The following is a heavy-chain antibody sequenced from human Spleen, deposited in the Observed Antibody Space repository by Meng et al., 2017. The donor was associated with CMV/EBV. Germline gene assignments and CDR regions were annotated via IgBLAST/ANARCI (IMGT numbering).Heavy chain of an antibody. CDR2: ISIDGYSI. CDR1: ASAFSFSS. V-gene: IGHV3-30-3*01. CDR3: AREGGVGQAATYFDS. Sequence: SASAFSFSSVPFARLAPGQGLGWVSVISIDGYSINSTYSLKGRFTISRDNSKNTRSVQMNWRSVEATDADDCAREGGVGQAATYFDSWGQGTLVTVSS. D-gene: IGHD2-2*01. J-gene: IGHJ4*02.